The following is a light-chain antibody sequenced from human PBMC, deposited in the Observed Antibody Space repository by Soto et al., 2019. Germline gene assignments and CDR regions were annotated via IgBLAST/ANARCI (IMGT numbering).Light chain of an antibody. V-gene: IGLV2-8*01. CDR1: SSDVGGYNF. CDR2: EVS. Sequence: QSALTQPPSASGSPGQSVTISCTGTSSDVGGYNFVSWYQQHPGKAPILMIYEVSERPSGVPDRFSGSKSGNTASLTVSGLLAEDEADYYCSSYAGSNIVVFGGGTKLTVL. CDR3: SSYAGSNIVV. J-gene: IGLJ2*01.